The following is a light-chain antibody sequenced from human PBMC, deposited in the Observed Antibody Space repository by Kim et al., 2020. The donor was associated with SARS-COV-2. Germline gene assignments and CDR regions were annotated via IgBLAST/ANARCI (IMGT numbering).Light chain of an antibody. CDR3: QQYGSSPPLT. CDR2: GAS. J-gene: IGKJ4*01. V-gene: IGKV3-20*01. CDR1: QSVSSSY. Sequence: SPGEGATLSCRASQSVSSSYLAWYQQKPGQAPRLLIYGASSRATGIPDRFSGSGSGTDFTLTISRLEPEDFAVYYCQQYGSSPPLTFGGGTKVEI.